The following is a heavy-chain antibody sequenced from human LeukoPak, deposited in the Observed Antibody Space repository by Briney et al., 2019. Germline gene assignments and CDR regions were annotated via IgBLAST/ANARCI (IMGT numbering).Heavy chain of an antibody. D-gene: IGHD5-12*01. CDR1: GYTLTELS. CDR3: ARMIVATLYYFDY. J-gene: IGHJ4*02. V-gene: IGHV3-21*01. Sequence: GASVKVSCKVSGYTLTELSMNWVRQAPGKGLEWVSSISSSSSYIYYADSVKGRFTISRDNAKNSLYLQMNSLRAEDTAVYYCARMIVATLYYFDYWGQGTLVTVSS. CDR2: ISSSSSYI.